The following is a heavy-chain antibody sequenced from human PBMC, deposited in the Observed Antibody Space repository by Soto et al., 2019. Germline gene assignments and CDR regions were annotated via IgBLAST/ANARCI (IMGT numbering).Heavy chain of an antibody. CDR3: AREGVATYYYHGMDV. CDR2: ISTYNGDT. CDR1: GYTFTRSG. Sequence: ASVKVSCKASGYTFTRSGISWVRQAPGQGLEWMGWISTYNGDTNYAQTFQGRVTMTTDTSTSTVHMEVRSLRSDDTAVYYCAREGVATYYYHGMDVWGQGTPVTVPS. J-gene: IGHJ6*02. V-gene: IGHV1-18*01. D-gene: IGHD5-12*01.